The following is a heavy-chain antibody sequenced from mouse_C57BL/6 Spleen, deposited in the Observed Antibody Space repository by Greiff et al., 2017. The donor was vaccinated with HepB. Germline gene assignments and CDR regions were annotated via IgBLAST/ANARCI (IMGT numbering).Heavy chain of an antibody. CDR1: GFTFSDHG. Sequence: EVKLVESGGGLVKPGGSLKLSCAASGFTFSDHGMHWVRQAPEKGLEWVAYISSGSSTIYYADTVKGRFTISRDNAKNTLFLQMTSLRSEDTAMYYCARGPAWFAYWGQGTLVTVSA. V-gene: IGHV5-17*01. CDR2: ISSGSSTI. J-gene: IGHJ3*01. CDR3: ARGPAWFAY.